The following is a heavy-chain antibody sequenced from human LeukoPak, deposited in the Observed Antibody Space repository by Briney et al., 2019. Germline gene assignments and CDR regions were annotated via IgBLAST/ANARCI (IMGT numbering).Heavy chain of an antibody. CDR2: IDDSGST. D-gene: IGHD5-12*01. CDR3: ARQPNGWLRLKVTTQYDY. J-gene: IGHJ4*02. Sequence: AETLSLTCTVSGGSISSTSYYWGWIRPPPGKGRELIGSIDDSGSTYYNPSPKSRVTISVDTTKNKCSLKLSSVTSADMAVYYCARQPNGWLRLKVTTQYDYWGQGTLVTVSS. CDR1: GGSISSTSYY. V-gene: IGHV4-39*01.